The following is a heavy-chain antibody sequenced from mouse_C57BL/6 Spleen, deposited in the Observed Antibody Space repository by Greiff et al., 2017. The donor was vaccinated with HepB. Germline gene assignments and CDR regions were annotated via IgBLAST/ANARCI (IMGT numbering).Heavy chain of an antibody. Sequence: VQLQQSGPELVKPGASVKISCKASGYAFSSAWMNWVKQRPGKGLEWIGRIYPGDGDTNYNGKFKGKATLTADKSSSTAYMQLSSLTSEDSAVYFCASSDYGIRKCYFDYSAQRTTLTVSS. CDR3: ASSDYGIRKCYFDY. V-gene: IGHV1-82*01. D-gene: IGHD1-1*01. CDR2: IYPGDGDT. J-gene: IGHJ2*01. CDR1: GYAFSSAW.